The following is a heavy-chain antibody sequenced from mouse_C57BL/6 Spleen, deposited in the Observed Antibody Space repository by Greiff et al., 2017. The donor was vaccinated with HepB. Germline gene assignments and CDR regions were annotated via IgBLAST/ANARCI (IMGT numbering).Heavy chain of an antibody. Sequence: EVQLQQSGPELVKPGASVKISCKASGYSFTGYYMNWVKQSPEKSLEWIGEINPSTGGTTYNQKFKAKATLTVDKSSSTAYMQLKSLTSEDSAVYYCARTYDGYYSGNAMDYWGQGTSVTVSS. J-gene: IGHJ4*01. CDR1: GYSFTGYY. CDR2: INPSTGGT. CDR3: ARTYDGYYSGNAMDY. D-gene: IGHD2-3*01. V-gene: IGHV1-42*01.